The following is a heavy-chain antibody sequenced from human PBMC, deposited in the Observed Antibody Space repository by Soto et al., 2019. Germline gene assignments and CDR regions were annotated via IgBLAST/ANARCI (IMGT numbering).Heavy chain of an antibody. CDR3: ASTNSVVVVAATLDY. J-gene: IGHJ4*02. V-gene: IGHV1-69*01. Sequence: QVQLVQSGAEVKKPGSSVKVSCKASGGTFSSYAISWVRQSPGQGLEWMGGIIPIFGTANYAQKFQGRVTITADESTSTAYMNLSSMRSEDTAVYYCASTNSVVVVAATLDYWGQRTLVTVSS. CDR2: IIPIFGTA. D-gene: IGHD2-15*01. CDR1: GGTFSSYA.